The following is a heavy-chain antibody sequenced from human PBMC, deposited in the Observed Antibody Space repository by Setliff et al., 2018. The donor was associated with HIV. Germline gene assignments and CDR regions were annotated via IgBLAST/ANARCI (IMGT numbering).Heavy chain of an antibody. CDR1: GGTFNTYG. CDR2: IIPIAKSP. V-gene: IGHV1-69*13. CDR3: ARGPLYGYDRGYFDY. D-gene: IGHD5-12*01. Sequence: SVKVSCKASGGTFNTYGMNWVRQAPGQGPEWMGGIIPIAKSPNYAQKFQDRVTITADESTRTAYMELSNLRSEDTALYYSARGPLYGYDRGYFDYWGQGTLVTAPQ. J-gene: IGHJ4*02.